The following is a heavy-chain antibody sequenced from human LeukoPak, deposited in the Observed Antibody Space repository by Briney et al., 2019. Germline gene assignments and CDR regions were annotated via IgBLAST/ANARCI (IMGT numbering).Heavy chain of an antibody. CDR1: VFTFSSNA. D-gene: IGHD3-16*01. V-gene: IGHV3-64D*06. Sequence: GGSLRLSCSASVFTFSSNAMHWVRQAPGKGLEYVSAISSNGGSTYYADSVKGRFTISRDNSKNTMYLQMSSLRAEDTAVYYCVNLGGSGRLWGQGTMVTVSS. CDR2: ISSNGGST. CDR3: VNLGGSGRL. J-gene: IGHJ3*01.